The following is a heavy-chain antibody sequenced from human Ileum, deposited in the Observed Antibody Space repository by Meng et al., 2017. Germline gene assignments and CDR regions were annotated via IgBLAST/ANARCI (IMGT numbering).Heavy chain of an antibody. CDR2: IHSDGSIT. CDR1: GFTFSNYW. CDR3: ARADYYDSSGYYFDY. D-gene: IGHD3-22*01. V-gene: IGHV3-74*01. Sequence: GESLKISCAASGFTFSNYWMHWVRQAPGKGLVWVSRIHSDGSITNYADSVKGRFTISRDNTKNTLYLQMNSLRADGAAIYYCARADYYDSSGYYFDYWGQGTLVTVSS. J-gene: IGHJ4*02.